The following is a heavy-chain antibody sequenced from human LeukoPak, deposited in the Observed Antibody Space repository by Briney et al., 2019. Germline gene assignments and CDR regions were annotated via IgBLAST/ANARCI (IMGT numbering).Heavy chain of an antibody. CDR1: GFTFSSSA. CDR3: ARDLWMAGNIGGGDY. Sequence: GGSLRLSCAASGFTFSSSAMSWVRQAPGKGLEWVSSISGSGSGGSTYYADSVKGRFTISRDNSKNTLYLQMNSLRAEDTAVYYCARDLWMAGNIGGGDYWGQGTLVTVSS. D-gene: IGHD6-19*01. J-gene: IGHJ4*02. CDR2: ISGSGSGGST. V-gene: IGHV3-23*01.